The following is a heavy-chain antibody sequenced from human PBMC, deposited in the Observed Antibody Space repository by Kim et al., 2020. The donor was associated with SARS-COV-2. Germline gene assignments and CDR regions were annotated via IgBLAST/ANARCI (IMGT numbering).Heavy chain of an antibody. CDR1: GDSVSSGSHY. CDR3: ARQSPLSGYFDH. J-gene: IGHJ4*02. Sequence: SETLSLTCSVSGDSVSSGSHYWGWIRQPPGKGLEWIGSMYYFGDTYYNPSLKSRVTIAVDTTKNQVSLRLNSVTAADTALYYCARQSPLSGYFDHWGQGTPVTVSS. D-gene: IGHD3-22*01. V-gene: IGHV4-39*01. CDR2: MYYFGDT.